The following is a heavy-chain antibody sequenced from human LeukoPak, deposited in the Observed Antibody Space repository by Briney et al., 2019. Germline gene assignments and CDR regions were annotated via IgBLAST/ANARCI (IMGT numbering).Heavy chain of an antibody. V-gene: IGHV1-69*04. Sequence: SVKVSCKASGGTFSSYAISWVRQAPGQGLEWMGRIIPIFGIANYAQKFQGRVTITADKSTSTACMELSSLRSEDTAVYYCARDTGMATIKHFDYWGQGTLVTVSS. CDR1: GGTFSSYA. CDR3: ARDTGMATIKHFDY. CDR2: IIPIFGIA. D-gene: IGHD5-24*01. J-gene: IGHJ4*02.